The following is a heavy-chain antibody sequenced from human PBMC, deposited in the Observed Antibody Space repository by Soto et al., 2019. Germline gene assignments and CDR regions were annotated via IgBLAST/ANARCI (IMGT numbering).Heavy chain of an antibody. Sequence: QVQLQESGPGLVKPSETLSLTCTVSGGSISSYYWSWIRQPPGKGLEWIGYIYYSGSTNYNPSLKSRVTISVDTSKDQFSLKLSSVTAADTAVYYWAREGLTGTIGLYYYYAMDVWGQGTTVTVSS. CDR2: IYYSGST. V-gene: IGHV4-59*01. D-gene: IGHD1-7*01. J-gene: IGHJ6*02. CDR1: GGSISSYY. CDR3: AREGLTGTIGLYYYYAMDV.